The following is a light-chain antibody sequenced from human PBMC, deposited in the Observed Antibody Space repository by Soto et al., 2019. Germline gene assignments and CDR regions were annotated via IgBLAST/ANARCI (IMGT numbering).Light chain of an antibody. CDR2: EGS. V-gene: IGLV2-23*01. Sequence: QSALTQPASVSGSPGQWITIYCTGTSSDVGSYNLVSWYQQHPGKAPKLMIYEGSKRPSGVSNRFSGSKSGNTASLTISGLQAEDEADYYCCSYAGSSTYVFGTGTKLTVL. CDR1: SSDVGSYNL. J-gene: IGLJ1*01. CDR3: CSYAGSSTYV.